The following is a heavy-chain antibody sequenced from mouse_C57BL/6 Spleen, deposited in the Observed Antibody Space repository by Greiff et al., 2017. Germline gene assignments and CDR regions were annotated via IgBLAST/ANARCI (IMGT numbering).Heavy chain of an antibody. CDR2: IHPNSGST. CDR1: GYTFTSYW. V-gene: IGHV1-64*01. D-gene: IGHD2-3*01. CDR3: ASADGYPFFAY. J-gene: IGHJ3*01. Sequence: QVQLQQPGAELVKPGASVKLSCKASGYTFTSYWMHWVKQRPGQGLEWIGMIHPNSGSTNYNEKFKSKATLTVDKSSSTAYMQLSSLTSEDSAVYYCASADGYPFFAYWGQGTLVTVSA.